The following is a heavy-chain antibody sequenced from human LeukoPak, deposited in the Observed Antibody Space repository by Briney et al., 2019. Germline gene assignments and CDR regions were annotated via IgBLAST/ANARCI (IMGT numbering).Heavy chain of an antibody. Sequence: GGSLRLSCAASGFTFSSYWMSWVRQAPGKGLEWVANIKQDGSEKYYVDSVKGRFTISRDNAKNSLYLQMNSLRAEDTAVYYCARGGSGRYFDWFSWSGKDYFDYWGQGTLVTVSS. V-gene: IGHV3-7*01. CDR1: GFTFSSYW. D-gene: IGHD3-9*01. J-gene: IGHJ4*02. CDR3: ARGGSGRYFDWFSWSGKDYFDY. CDR2: IKQDGSEK.